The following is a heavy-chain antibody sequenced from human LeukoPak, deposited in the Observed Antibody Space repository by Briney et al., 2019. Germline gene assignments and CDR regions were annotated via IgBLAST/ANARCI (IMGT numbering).Heavy chain of an antibody. CDR1: GFTFSTYR. CDR3: ARGSYYAPYYFDY. J-gene: IGHJ4*02. D-gene: IGHD1-26*01. Sequence: GGSLRLSCAASGFTFSTYRMNWVRQAPGKGLEWLSYISSGSNTIFYVDSVMGRFTISRDNAKNSLFLQVNSLRDEDTAVYYCARGSYYAPYYFDYWGQGTLVTVSS. CDR2: ISSGSNTI. V-gene: IGHV3-48*02.